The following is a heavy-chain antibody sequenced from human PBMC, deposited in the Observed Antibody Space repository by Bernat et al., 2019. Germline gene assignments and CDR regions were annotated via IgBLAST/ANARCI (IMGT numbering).Heavy chain of an antibody. J-gene: IGHJ4*02. D-gene: IGHD3-10*01. CDR1: GFTFSSYW. V-gene: IGHV3-7*03. CDR3: ARDRGLRITMVQGVYNY. Sequence: EVQLVESGGGLVQPGGSLRLSCAASGFTFSSYWMSWVRQAPGKGLEWVANIKQDGSEKYYVDSVKGRFTISRDNAKNSLYLQMNSLRAEDTGVYYCARDRGLRITMVQGVYNYWGQGTLVTVSS. CDR2: IKQDGSEK.